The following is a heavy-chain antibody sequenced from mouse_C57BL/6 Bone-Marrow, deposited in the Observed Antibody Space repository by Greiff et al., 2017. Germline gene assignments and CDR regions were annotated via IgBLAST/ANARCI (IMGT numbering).Heavy chain of an antibody. Sequence: DVQLQESGGDLVKPGGSLKLSCAASGFTFSSYGMSWVRQTPDKRLEWVATISSGGSYTYYPDSVKGRFTISRDNAKNTLYLQMSSLKSEDTAMYYCARIYYGNYFDYWGQGTTLTVSS. CDR3: ARIYYGNYFDY. J-gene: IGHJ2*01. V-gene: IGHV5-6*01. CDR2: ISSGGSYT. CDR1: GFTFSSYG. D-gene: IGHD2-1*01.